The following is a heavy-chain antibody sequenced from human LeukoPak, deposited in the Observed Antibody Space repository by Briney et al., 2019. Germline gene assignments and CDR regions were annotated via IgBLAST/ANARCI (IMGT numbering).Heavy chain of an antibody. D-gene: IGHD6-19*01. CDR1: GFIFSDHY. CDR3: ARGAVAGTNWYFDY. J-gene: IGHJ4*02. V-gene: IGHV3-72*01. CDR2: IRNKVRGYTT. Sequence: GGSLRLSCAASGFIFSDHYMDWVRQAPGRGREWVARIRNKVRGYTTEYAASWQGRFTISRDDSSNSLYLQMSSLKTEDTAVYFCARGAVAGTNWYFDYWGQGTLVAVSS.